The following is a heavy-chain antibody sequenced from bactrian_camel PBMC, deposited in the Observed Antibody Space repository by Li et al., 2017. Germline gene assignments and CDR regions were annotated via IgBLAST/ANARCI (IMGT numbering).Heavy chain of an antibody. D-gene: IGHD1*01. V-gene: IGHV3S7*01. CDR1: GFFFSNCG. Sequence: VQLVESGGGLVQPGGSLRLSCAASGFFFSNCGMSWVRQAPGKGLEWVSGILNDASATYYSDSVKGRFTISRDNAKNTVYLQMNNVQSEDTALYYCAKGLYSTADALGHTVRGQGTQVTVS. CDR2: ILNDASAT. J-gene: IGHJ4*01.